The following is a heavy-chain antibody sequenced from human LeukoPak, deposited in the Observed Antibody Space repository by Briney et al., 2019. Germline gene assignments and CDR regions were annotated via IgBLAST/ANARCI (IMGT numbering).Heavy chain of an antibody. CDR3: AIYRKVVTPTFDY. J-gene: IGHJ4*02. CDR1: GFTFSSYG. Sequence: TGGSLRLSCAASGFTFSSYGMSWVRQAPGKGLEWVSAISDSGGSTYYADSVKGRFTISRDNSKNTLYLQMNSLRAEDTAVYYCAIYRKVVTPTFDYWGQGTLVTVSS. V-gene: IGHV3-23*01. CDR2: ISDSGGST. D-gene: IGHD3-22*01.